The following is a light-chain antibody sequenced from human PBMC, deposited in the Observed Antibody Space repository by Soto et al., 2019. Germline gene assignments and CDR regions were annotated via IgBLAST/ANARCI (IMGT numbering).Light chain of an antibody. CDR1: QSISTW. V-gene: IGKV1-5*01. J-gene: IGKJ1*01. CDR3: QQYHRYST. Sequence: DIQMTQSPSTLSASVGDRVTITCRASQSISTWLAWYQQIPGKAPKLLIYDASSLESGVPSRFSGSGSGTEFTLTISSLQPDDFAIYYCQQYHRYSTFGQGTKVDIK. CDR2: DAS.